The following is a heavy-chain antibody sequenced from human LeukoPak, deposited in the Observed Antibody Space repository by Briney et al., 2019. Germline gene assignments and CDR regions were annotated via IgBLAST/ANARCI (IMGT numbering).Heavy chain of an antibody. CDR3: AKDYHVTRVRGATDY. CDR2: ILYDGSNK. CDR1: VFTFSSYG. J-gene: IGHJ4*02. Sequence: PGGSLRLSCAASVFTFSSYGMHWVRPAPGKGLEWVAFILYDGSNKYYADSVKGRFNISTDNSKNTLYLQMNSLRAADTAVYYCAKDYHVTRVRGATDYWGQGTLVTVSS. V-gene: IGHV3-30*02. D-gene: IGHD3-10*01.